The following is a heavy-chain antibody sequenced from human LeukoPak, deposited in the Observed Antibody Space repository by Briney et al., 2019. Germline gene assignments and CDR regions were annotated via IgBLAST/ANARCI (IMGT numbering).Heavy chain of an antibody. D-gene: IGHD1-26*01. Sequence: ASVKVSCKASGYTFTSYYMHWVRQAPGQGLEWMGWINPNSGGTNYAQKFQGRVTMTRDTSISTAYMELSRLRSDDTAVYYCAPTGATNFYFDYWGQGTLVTVSS. CDR3: APTGATNFYFDY. CDR1: GYTFTSYY. V-gene: IGHV1-2*02. J-gene: IGHJ4*02. CDR2: INPNSGGT.